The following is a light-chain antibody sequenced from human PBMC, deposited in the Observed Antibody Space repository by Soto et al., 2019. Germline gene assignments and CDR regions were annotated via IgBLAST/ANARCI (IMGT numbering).Light chain of an antibody. V-gene: IGKV3D-15*01. CDR1: QSVSSN. Sequence: ETVMTQSPGTLSVSPGESATLPCGTSQSVSSNLAWYQPKPGQAPRLLIYGASTRATGIPARFSGSGSGTEFTLTISYLRPEDSAVYFRQQYHDWVTFGGGTKVDIK. CDR2: GAS. J-gene: IGKJ4*01. CDR3: QQYHDWVT.